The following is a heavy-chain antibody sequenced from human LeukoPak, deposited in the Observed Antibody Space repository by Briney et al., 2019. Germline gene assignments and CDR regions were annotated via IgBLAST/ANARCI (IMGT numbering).Heavy chain of an antibody. CDR3: TVFGDSNH. D-gene: IGHD4-17*01. CDR1: GFTFSSYW. V-gene: IGHV3-7*03. J-gene: IGHJ5*02. Sequence: GGSLRLSCAASGFTFSSYWMNWARQAPGKGLEWVASINHNGNVNYYVDSVKGRFTISRDTSKNTLYPQISSLRVEDTAVYYCTVFGDSNHWGQGTLVTVSS. CDR2: INHNGNVN.